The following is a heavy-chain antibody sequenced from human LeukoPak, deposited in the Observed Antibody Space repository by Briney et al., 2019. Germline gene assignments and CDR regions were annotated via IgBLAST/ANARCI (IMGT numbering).Heavy chain of an antibody. J-gene: IGHJ4*02. V-gene: IGHV4-30-4*08. Sequence: SQTLSLTCTVSGGSISSGDYYWSWIRQPPGKGLEWIGYIYYSGSTYYNPSLKSRVTISVDTSKNQFSLKLSSVTAADTAVYFCARRGDFWSGYVDYWGQGALVTVSS. CDR3: ARRGDFWSGYVDY. CDR2: IYYSGST. CDR1: GGSISSGDYY. D-gene: IGHD3-3*01.